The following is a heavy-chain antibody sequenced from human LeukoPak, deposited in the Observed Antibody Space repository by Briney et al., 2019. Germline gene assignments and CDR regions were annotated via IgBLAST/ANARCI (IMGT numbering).Heavy chain of an antibody. Sequence: GGSLRLSCAASGFTVSSNYMSWVRQAPGVGLEWVSVIYSGGSTYYADSVKGRFTISRDNSKNTLYLQMNSLRAEDTAVYYCARDFGGLRYFDYWAREPWSPSPQ. CDR1: GFTVSSNY. CDR3: ARDFGGLRYFDY. J-gene: IGHJ4*02. V-gene: IGHV3-66*02. CDR2: IYSGGST. D-gene: IGHD5-12*01.